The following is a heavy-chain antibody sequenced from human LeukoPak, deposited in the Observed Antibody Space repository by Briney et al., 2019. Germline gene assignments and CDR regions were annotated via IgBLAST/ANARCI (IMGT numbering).Heavy chain of an antibody. J-gene: IGHJ4*02. CDR1: GYTFTGYY. CDR2: INPNSGGT. CDR3: ARDRGSGWYSYFDY. V-gene: IGHV1-2*02. D-gene: IGHD6-19*01. Sequence: ASVKVSCKASGYTFTGYYMHWVRQAPGQGLEWMGWINPNSGGTNYAQKFQGRVTMTRDTSISTAYMELSRLRSDDTAVYYCARDRGSGWYSYFDYWGQGTLVTVSS.